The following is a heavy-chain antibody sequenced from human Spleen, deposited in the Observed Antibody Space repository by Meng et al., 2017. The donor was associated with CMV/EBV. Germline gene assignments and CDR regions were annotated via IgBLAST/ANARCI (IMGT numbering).Heavy chain of an antibody. Sequence: SETLSLTCAVYGGSLNGYYWSWIRQPPGKGLEWIGEVSHSGTTNYNPSLKSRVTISVDTSENQFSLRLNSVTAADTAVYYCARVPRYCSSTSCYHFDYWGQGTLVTVSS. CDR1: GGSLNGYY. D-gene: IGHD2-2*01. CDR3: ARVPRYCSSTSCYHFDY. V-gene: IGHV4-34*01. CDR2: VSHSGTT. J-gene: IGHJ4*02.